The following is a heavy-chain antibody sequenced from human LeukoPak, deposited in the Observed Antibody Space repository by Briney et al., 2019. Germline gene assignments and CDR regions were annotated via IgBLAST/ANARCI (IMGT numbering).Heavy chain of an antibody. CDR1: GLTFSSYW. Sequence: GGSLRLSCAASGLTFSSYWMSWVRQSPGKGLEWVANINQDGSEKYYVDSVKGRFTISRDNAKNSLYLQMNSLRAEDTAVYYCASNLEWPDAFDIWGQGTMVTVSS. CDR2: INQDGSEK. V-gene: IGHV3-7*01. D-gene: IGHD3-3*01. J-gene: IGHJ3*02. CDR3: ASNLEWPDAFDI.